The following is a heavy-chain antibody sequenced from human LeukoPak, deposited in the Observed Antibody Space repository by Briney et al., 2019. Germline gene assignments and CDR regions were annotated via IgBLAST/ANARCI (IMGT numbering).Heavy chain of an antibody. Sequence: PSETLSLTCTVSGGSISSGSYYWSWIRQPAGKGLEWIGRIYTSGSTNYNPSLKSRVTISVDTSKNQFSLKLSSVTAADTAVYYCASSIQLWVEDYWGQGTLVTVSS. V-gene: IGHV4-61*02. CDR3: ASSIQLWVEDY. J-gene: IGHJ4*02. D-gene: IGHD5-18*01. CDR2: IYTSGST. CDR1: GGSISSGSYY.